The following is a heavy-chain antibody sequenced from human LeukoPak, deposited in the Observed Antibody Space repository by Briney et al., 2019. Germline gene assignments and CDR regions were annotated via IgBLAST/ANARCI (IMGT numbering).Heavy chain of an antibody. J-gene: IGHJ4*02. V-gene: IGHV3-23*01. CDR1: RFPPRKYA. CDR2: ISGSGGSK. CDR3: AKEPKPFLEWHFDN. Sequence: PGGPLRLSCVGSRFPPRKYAMSWVGQAPGKGLEWVSGISGSGGSKYYADSVRGRFTISRDNSKDTLFLQMSSLRADDTAKYYCAKEPKPFLEWHFDNWGQGTLVIVSS. D-gene: IGHD3-3*02.